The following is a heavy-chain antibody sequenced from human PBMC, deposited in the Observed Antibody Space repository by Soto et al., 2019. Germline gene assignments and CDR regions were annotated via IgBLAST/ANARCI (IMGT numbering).Heavy chain of an antibody. CDR1: GYTFTRYA. J-gene: IGHJ4*02. CDR3: ARSIVVVTALDY. Sequence: ASVPGACKASGYTFTRYAMHWVRQAPGQRLEWMGWINAGNGNTKYSQKFQGRVTITRDTSASTAYMELSSLRSEDTAVYYCARSIVVVTALDYWGQGTLVTVSS. D-gene: IGHD2-21*02. CDR2: INAGNGNT. V-gene: IGHV1-3*01.